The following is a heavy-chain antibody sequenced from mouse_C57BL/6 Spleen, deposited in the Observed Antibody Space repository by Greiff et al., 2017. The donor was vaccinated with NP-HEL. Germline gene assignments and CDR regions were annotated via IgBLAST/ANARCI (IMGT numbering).Heavy chain of an antibody. J-gene: IGHJ2*01. V-gene: IGHV1-26*01. CDR1: GYTFTDYY. D-gene: IGHD1-1*01. Sequence: EVQLQQSGPELVKPGASVKISCKASGYTFTDYYMNWVKQSHGKSLEWIGDINPNNGGTSYNQKFKGKATLTVDKSSSTAYMELRSLTSEDSAVYYCAREMSSPFDYWGQGTTLTVSS. CDR3: AREMSSPFDY. CDR2: INPNNGGT.